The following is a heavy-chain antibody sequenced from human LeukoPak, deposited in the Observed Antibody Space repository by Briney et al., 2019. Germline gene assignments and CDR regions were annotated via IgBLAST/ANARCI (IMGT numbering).Heavy chain of an antibody. Sequence: ASVKVSCKASGYTFTSYYMHWVRQAPGQGLEWMGIINPSGGSTSYAQKFQGRVTMTRDMSTSTVYMELSSLRSEDTAVYYCARGMYALQLERRGWFDPWGQGTLVTVSS. CDR1: GYTFTSYY. D-gene: IGHD1-1*01. CDR3: ARGMYALQLERRGWFDP. CDR2: INPSGGST. J-gene: IGHJ5*02. V-gene: IGHV1-46*01.